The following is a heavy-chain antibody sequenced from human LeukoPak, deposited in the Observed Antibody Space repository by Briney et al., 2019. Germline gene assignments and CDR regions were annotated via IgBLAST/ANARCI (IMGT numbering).Heavy chain of an antibody. CDR3: AKPRDIDSWALDV. D-gene: IGHD2-15*01. J-gene: IGHJ3*01. CDR1: EFTFNNHD. CDR2: ISYDGRNK. Sequence: GGSLRLSCAASEFTFNNHDMHWVRQAPGKGLEWVAAISYDGRNKYYADSVKGRFTISRDNSKNTLNLQMNSLRTEDTAVFYYAKPRDIDSWALDVWGQGTMVTVSS. V-gene: IGHV3-30*18.